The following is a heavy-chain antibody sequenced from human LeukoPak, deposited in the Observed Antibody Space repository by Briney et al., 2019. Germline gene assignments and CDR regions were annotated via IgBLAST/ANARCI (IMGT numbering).Heavy chain of an antibody. Sequence: GSLRLSCAASGFTFSNHAMTWVRQAPGKGLEWVSTINISGGSTFYADSVKGRFTISRDNSKNTLSLQMNSLRAEDTAIYYCAKGESKDYLNYFDYLNYFDHWGQGALVTVSS. D-gene: IGHD2/OR15-2a*01. J-gene: IGHJ4*02. V-gene: IGHV3-23*01. CDR3: AKGESKDYLNYFDYLNYFDH. CDR1: GFTFSNHA. CDR2: INISGGST.